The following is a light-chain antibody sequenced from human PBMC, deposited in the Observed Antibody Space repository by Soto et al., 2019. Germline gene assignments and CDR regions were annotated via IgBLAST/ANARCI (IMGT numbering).Light chain of an antibody. CDR3: QQYGSLSWT. CDR1: QSVSNNY. J-gene: IGKJ1*01. V-gene: IGKV3-20*01. Sequence: EIVLTQSPGTLSLSPGERATLSCRASQSVSNNYLAWYQFKPGQAPRIIIFGASGRATGIPDRFSGSGSGTDFTLTICRLEPEDFAVYYCQQYGSLSWTFGQGTKVDIK. CDR2: GAS.